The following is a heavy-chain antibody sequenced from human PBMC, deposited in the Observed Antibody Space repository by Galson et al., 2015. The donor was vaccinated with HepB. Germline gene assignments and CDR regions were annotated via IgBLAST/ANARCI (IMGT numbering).Heavy chain of an antibody. Sequence: EPLSLTCGVFGGSFSSYHWTWIRQSPTKGLEWIGEITQSGGAHSNPSLKSRVIISMDTSKNQFSLEVRSVTAADTAVYYCARGKGRQVLLDYHYYGMDVWGQGTTVSVSS. V-gene: IGHV4-34*01. CDR3: ARGKGRQVLLDYHYYGMDV. CDR2: ITQSGGA. J-gene: IGHJ6*01. CDR1: GGSFSSYH. D-gene: IGHD3-3*01.